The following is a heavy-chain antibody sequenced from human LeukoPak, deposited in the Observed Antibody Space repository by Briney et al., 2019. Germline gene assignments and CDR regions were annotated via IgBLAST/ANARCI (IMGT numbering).Heavy chain of an antibody. CDR1: GFTFSSYA. Sequence: GGSLRLSCAASGFTFSSYAMSWVRQAPGKGLEWVSAISGSGGSTYYADSVKGRFTISRDNSKNTLYLQMNSLRAEDTAVYYCAKLAVSYSSSWTYYFDYWGQGTLVTVSS. J-gene: IGHJ4*02. V-gene: IGHV3-23*01. CDR2: ISGSGGST. D-gene: IGHD6-13*01. CDR3: AKLAVSYSSSWTYYFDY.